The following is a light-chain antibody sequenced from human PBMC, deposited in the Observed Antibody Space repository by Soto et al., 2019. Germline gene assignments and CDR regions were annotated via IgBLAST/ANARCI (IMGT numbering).Light chain of an antibody. CDR1: QDISNY. V-gene: IGKV1-33*01. CDR3: QQYDKLPLT. J-gene: IGKJ4*01. Sequence: DIQMTQSPSSLSASVGDRVTITCQASQDISNYLNWYQQKPGKANKLLIYDASNLETGGPSRFSGSGSGTDFTFTIISLQTEDIATYYCQQYDKLPLTFGGGTQVEIK. CDR2: DAS.